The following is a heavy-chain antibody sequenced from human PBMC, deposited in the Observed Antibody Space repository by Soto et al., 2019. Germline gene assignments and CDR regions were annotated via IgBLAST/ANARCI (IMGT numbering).Heavy chain of an antibody. CDR3: TRERAGPSPDIVATPTGYFDY. Sequence: PGGSLRLSCTASGFTFGDYAMSWFRQAPGKGLEWVGFIRSKAYGGTTEYAASVKGRFTISRDDSKSIAYLQMNSLKTEDTAVYYCTRERAGPSPDIVATPTGYFDYWGQGTLVTVSS. CDR1: GFTFGDYA. D-gene: IGHD5-12*01. V-gene: IGHV3-49*03. CDR2: IRSKAYGGTT. J-gene: IGHJ4*02.